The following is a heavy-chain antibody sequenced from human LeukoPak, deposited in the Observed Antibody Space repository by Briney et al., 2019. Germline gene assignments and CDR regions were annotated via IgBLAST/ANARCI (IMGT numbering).Heavy chain of an antibody. V-gene: IGHV3-23*01. CDR2: ISGSGGST. CDR3: AKAHNPYYYDSSGYYIEFDY. Sequence: PGGSLRLSCAASGFAFSSYAMSWVRQAPGKGLEWVSAISGSGGSTYYADSVKGRFTISRDNSKNTLYLQMNSLRAEDTAVYYCAKAHNPYYYDSSGYYIEFDYWGQGTLVTVSS. CDR1: GFAFSSYA. D-gene: IGHD3-22*01. J-gene: IGHJ4*02.